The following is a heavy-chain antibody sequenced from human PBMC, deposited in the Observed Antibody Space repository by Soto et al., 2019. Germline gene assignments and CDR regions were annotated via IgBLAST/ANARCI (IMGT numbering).Heavy chain of an antibody. CDR3: ETDSCSSTSCYKDERGLNT. CDR2: IYSSGRT. CDR1: GFTVSDSFSVSSNF. J-gene: IGHJ1*01. D-gene: IGHD2-2*02. V-gene: IGHV3-66*01. Sequence: EVQLVESGGGLVQPGGSLRLSCTSSGFTVSDSFSVSSNFMTWVRQAPGKGLEWVSIIYSSGRTNYADSVKGRFAISRDISKNTLYIQMNSLRAEDTAVYYCETDSCSSTSCYKDERGLNTWGLGTLITVSS.